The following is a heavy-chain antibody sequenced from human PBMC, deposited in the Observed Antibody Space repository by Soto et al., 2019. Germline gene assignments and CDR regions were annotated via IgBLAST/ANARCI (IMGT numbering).Heavy chain of an antibody. CDR3: ARDQYIPSGAYFDY. J-gene: IGHJ4*02. V-gene: IGHV4-59*01. CDR1: GGSISSYY. Sequence: QVQLQESGPGLVKPSETLSLTCTVSGGSISSYYWSWIRQPPGKGLEWIGYIYYSGSTNYNPSLKSRVTISVDTSKNQFSLKLSSVTAADTAVYYCARDQYIPSGAYFDYWGQGTLVTVSS. CDR2: IYYSGST. D-gene: IGHD6-6*01.